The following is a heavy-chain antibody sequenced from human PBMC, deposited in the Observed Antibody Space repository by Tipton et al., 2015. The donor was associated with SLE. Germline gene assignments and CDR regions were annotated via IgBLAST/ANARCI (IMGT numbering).Heavy chain of an antibody. V-gene: IGHV3-21*01. D-gene: IGHD3-16*01. CDR3: ARENNYAYYMDV. Sequence: SLRLSCAASGFTLSFYTMNWVRQAPGKGLEWVSSISRSSDHIYHADSLKGRITVSRDNARSILYLQMNSLRAGDTAVYYCARENNYAYYMDVWGKGTTVTVSS. CDR1: GFTLSFYT. J-gene: IGHJ6*03. CDR2: ISRSSDHI.